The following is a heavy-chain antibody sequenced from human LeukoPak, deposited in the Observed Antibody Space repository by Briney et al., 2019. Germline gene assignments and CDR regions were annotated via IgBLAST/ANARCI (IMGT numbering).Heavy chain of an antibody. J-gene: IGHJ4*02. D-gene: IGHD4-23*01. Sequence: SETLSLTCAVYGGSFSGYYWSWIRQPPGKGLEWIGEINHSGSTNYNPSLKSRVTISVDTSKNQFSLKLSSVTAADTAVYYCARPRLRWSTGLDYWGQGTLVTVPS. CDR2: INHSGST. CDR3: ARPRLRWSTGLDY. V-gene: IGHV4-34*01. CDR1: GGSFSGYY.